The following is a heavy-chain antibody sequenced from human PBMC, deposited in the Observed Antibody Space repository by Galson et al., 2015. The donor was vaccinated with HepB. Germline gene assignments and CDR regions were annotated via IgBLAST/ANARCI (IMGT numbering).Heavy chain of an antibody. Sequence: SLRLSCAASGFTFSNAWMSWVRQAPGKGLEWVGRIKSKTDGGTTDYAAPVKGRFTISRDDSKNTLYLQMNSLETEDTAVYYCTTDLDVYYDSSGYYYAGSEGSWGQGTLVTVSS. CDR1: GFTFSNAW. CDR3: TTDLDVYYDSSGYYYAGSEGS. D-gene: IGHD3-22*01. CDR2: IKSKTDGGTT. J-gene: IGHJ5*02. V-gene: IGHV3-15*01.